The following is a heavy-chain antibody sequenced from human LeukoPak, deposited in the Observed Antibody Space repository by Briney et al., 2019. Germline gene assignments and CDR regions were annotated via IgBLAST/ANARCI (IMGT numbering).Heavy chain of an antibody. CDR3: ARGIPSYGDYVDYYFYMDV. J-gene: IGHJ6*03. D-gene: IGHD4-17*01. Sequence: SETLSLTCTVSGDSISGFYWSWIRQPAGKGLQWIGRISTSGSTNYNPSLKSRVTMSVDRSTNEFSLTVRSVTAADTALYYCARGIPSYGDYVDYYFYMDVWGKGTTVTVSS. CDR2: ISTSGST. CDR1: GDSISGFY. V-gene: IGHV4-4*07.